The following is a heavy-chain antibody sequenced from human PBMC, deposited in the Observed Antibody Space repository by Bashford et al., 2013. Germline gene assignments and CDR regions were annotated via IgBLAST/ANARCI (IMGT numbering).Heavy chain of an antibody. CDR3: ARVAVPGDANWQH. CDR2: IFPTTGAT. CDR1: GYTFTDFY. J-gene: IGHJ1*01. D-gene: IGHD6-19*01. Sequence: ASVKVSCKASGYTFTDFYLHWLRHAPGQGLEWMGWIFPTTGATSYGKRFQGRVTMSRDTSISTAYMELSSLRSDDTAVYYCARVAVPGDANWQHWGQGTLVTVSS. V-gene: IGHV1-2*02.